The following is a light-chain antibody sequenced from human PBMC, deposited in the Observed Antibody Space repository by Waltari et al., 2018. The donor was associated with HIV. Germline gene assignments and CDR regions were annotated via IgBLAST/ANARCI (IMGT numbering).Light chain of an antibody. CDR2: GAS. J-gene: IGKJ4*01. Sequence: EIVMTQYPATLSVSPGDRVTVACRASQSVSSSLAWYQQKPGQAPRLLIYGASTRATGIAARFSGSGSGTEFALTISSLQSEDFAVYYCQQYNDWPLTFGGGTRVEIK. CDR3: QQYNDWPLT. V-gene: IGKV3-15*01. CDR1: QSVSSS.